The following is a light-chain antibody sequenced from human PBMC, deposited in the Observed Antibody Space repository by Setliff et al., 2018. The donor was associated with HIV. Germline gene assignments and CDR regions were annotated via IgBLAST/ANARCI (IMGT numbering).Light chain of an antibody. CDR3: SSYTSISTYV. CDR1: NSDVGSYNL. V-gene: IGLV2-14*02. J-gene: IGLJ1*01. CDR2: DVN. Sequence: QSALTQPASVSGSPGQSITISCTGTNSDVGSYNLVSWYQQHPGKAPKLMIYDVNNRPSGVPDRFSGSKSGNTASLTISGLQAEDEADYYCSSYTSISTYVFGTGTKVNVL.